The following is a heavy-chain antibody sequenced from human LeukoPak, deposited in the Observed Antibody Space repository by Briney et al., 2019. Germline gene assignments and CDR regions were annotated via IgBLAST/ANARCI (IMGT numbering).Heavy chain of an antibody. Sequence: SETLSLTCTVSGGSISSYYWGWIRQPPGKGLEWIGSIYHSGSTYYNPSLKSRVTISVDTSKNQFSLKLSSVTAADTAVYYCARVLPYYYDSSGYYYFDYWGQRTLVTVSS. CDR3: ARVLPYYYDSSGYYYFDY. J-gene: IGHJ4*02. V-gene: IGHV4-38-2*02. CDR1: GGSISSYY. D-gene: IGHD3-22*01. CDR2: IYHSGST.